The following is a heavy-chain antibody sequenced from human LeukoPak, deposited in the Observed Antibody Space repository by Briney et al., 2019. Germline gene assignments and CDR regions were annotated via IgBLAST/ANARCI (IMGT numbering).Heavy chain of an antibody. Sequence: ASETLSLTCAVSGGSVSRSNWWNWVRQPPGKGLEWIGRIYTSGSTNYNPSLKSRVTMSVDMSKNQFSLKLSSVTAADTAVYYCARTIVGATFFDYWGQGTLVTVSS. V-gene: IGHV4-4*02. J-gene: IGHJ4*02. CDR1: GGSVSRSNW. CDR2: IYTSGST. CDR3: ARTIVGATFFDY. D-gene: IGHD1-26*01.